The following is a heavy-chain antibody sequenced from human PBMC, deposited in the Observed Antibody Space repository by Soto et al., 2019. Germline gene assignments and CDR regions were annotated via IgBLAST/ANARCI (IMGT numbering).Heavy chain of an antibody. V-gene: IGHV3-23*01. Sequence: PGGSLRLSCAASGFTFGSYAMSWVRQAPGKGLEWVSAISGSGGSTYYADSVKGRFTISRDNSKNTLYLQMNSLRAEDTAVYYCAKDIDLTIFGVVIPYPEYYYYYGMDVWGQGTTVTVSS. D-gene: IGHD3-3*01. CDR1: GFTFGSYA. J-gene: IGHJ6*02. CDR3: AKDIDLTIFGVVIPYPEYYYYYGMDV. CDR2: ISGSGGST.